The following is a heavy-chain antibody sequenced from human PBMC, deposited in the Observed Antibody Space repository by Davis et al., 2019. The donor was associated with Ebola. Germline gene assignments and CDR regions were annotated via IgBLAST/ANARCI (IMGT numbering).Heavy chain of an antibody. CDR2: IYYSGST. V-gene: IGHV4-61*01. Sequence: SETLSLTCTVSGGSVSSGSYYWSWIRQPPGKGLEWIGYIYYSGSTNYNPSLKSRVTISVDTSKNQFSLKLSSVTAADTAVYYCARGGMATTRVDYWGQGTLVTVSS. CDR1: GGSVSSGSYY. CDR3: ARGGMATTRVDY. D-gene: IGHD5-24*01. J-gene: IGHJ4*02.